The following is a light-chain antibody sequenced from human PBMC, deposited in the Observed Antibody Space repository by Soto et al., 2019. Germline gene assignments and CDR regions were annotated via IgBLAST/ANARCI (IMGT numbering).Light chain of an antibody. CDR1: QSLNNY. CDR3: QQYETFSGT. J-gene: IGKJ1*01. Sequence: DIQMTQSPSTLSASVGDRVTITCRASQSLNNYLAWYQQKPGKAPKLLIYDASALPRGVPSRFSGSGSGTKFTLTIASLQPDDFATYYCQQYETFSGTFGPGTKVDI. CDR2: DAS. V-gene: IGKV1-5*01.